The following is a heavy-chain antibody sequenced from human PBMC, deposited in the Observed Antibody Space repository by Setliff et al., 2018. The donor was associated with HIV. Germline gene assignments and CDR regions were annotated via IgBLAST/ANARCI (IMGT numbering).Heavy chain of an antibody. V-gene: IGHV1-2*06. J-gene: IGHJ3*02. D-gene: IGHD4-17*01. CDR2: INPNSGGT. CDR1: GYTFTGYY. Sequence: ASVKVSCKASGYTFTGYYMHWVRQAPGQGLEWMGRINPNSGGTNYAQKFQGRVTMTRDTSISTAYMELSRLRSDDTAVYYCARHDGLRSVHGAFDIWGQGTMVTVS. CDR3: ARHDGLRSVHGAFDI.